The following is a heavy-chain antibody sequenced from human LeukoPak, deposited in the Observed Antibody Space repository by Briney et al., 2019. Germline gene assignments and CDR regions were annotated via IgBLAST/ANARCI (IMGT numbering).Heavy chain of an antibody. CDR1: GGSFSGYY. Sequence: SETLSLTCAVYGGSFSGYYWSWIRQPPGKGLEWIGEINHSGSTNYNPSLKSRVTISVDTSKNQFSLKLSSVTAADTAVYYCARSSGWDFDYWGQGTLVTVSS. D-gene: IGHD6-19*01. CDR3: ARSSGWDFDY. V-gene: IGHV4-34*01. J-gene: IGHJ4*02. CDR2: INHSGST.